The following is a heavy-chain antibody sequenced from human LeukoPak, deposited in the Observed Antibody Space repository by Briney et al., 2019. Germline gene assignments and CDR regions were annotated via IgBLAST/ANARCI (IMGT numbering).Heavy chain of an antibody. Sequence: SGGSLRLSCAASGFTFSSYSMNWVRQAPGKGLEWVSYISSSSSTIYYADSVKGRFTISRDNAKNSLYLQMNSLRAGDTAVYYCAREWWDTAMGASYFDYWGQGTLVTVSS. J-gene: IGHJ4*01. CDR1: GFTFSSYS. CDR3: AREWWDTAMGASYFDY. D-gene: IGHD5-18*01. CDR2: ISSSSSTI. V-gene: IGHV3-48*01.